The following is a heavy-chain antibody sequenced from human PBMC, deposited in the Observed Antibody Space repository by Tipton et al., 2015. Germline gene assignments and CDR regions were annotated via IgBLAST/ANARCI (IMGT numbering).Heavy chain of an antibody. CDR2: INWNGGNT. J-gene: IGHJ4*01. Sequence: SLRLSCAASGFTFSSWAMSWVRQAPGKGLEWVSGINWNGGNTAYADAVRGRFTISRDNANKSLYLQMNSLRAEDTALYYCARSFAVTSASDYWGQGTLVTVSS. CDR1: GFTFSSWA. V-gene: IGHV3-20*04. CDR3: ARSFAVTSASDY. D-gene: IGHD4-17*01.